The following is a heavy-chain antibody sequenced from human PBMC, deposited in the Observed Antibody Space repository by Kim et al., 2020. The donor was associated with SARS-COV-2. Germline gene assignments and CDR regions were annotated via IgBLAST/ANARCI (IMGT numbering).Heavy chain of an antibody. Sequence: GGSLRLSCAASGFTFSGYIMHWVRQAPRKGLEYVSSISTSGDSANYADSVKGRFTISRDNSKNMLYLQMDSLRDDDLAVYYCARGGMDVWGQGATVIVSS. CDR2: ISTSGDSA. J-gene: IGHJ6*02. V-gene: IGHV3-64*02. CDR1: GFTFSGYI. CDR3: ARGGMDV.